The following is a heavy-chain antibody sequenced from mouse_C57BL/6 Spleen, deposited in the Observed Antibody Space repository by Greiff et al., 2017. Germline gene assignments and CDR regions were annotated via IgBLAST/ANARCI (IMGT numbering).Heavy chain of an antibody. V-gene: IGHV5-4*03. CDR1: GFTFSSYA. J-gene: IGHJ2*01. CDR3: ARTNYYGNYYYFGY. D-gene: IGHD2-1*01. Sequence: EVKLMESGGGLVKPGGSLKLSCAASGFTFSSYAMYWVRQTPDKRLEWVATISDGGSYTYYTDNVKGRFTISIDNAKTDLYLQMSHLKSEDTARYYGARTNYYGNYYYFGYWGQVATLTVSS. CDR2: ISDGGSYT.